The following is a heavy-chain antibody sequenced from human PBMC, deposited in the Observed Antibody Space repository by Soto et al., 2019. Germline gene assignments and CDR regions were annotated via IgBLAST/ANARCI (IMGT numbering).Heavy chain of an antibody. J-gene: IGHJ5*02. V-gene: IGHV3-74*01. CDR1: GLTFSSYW. CDR3: ARGPYGAYDTYWLDP. D-gene: IGHD4-17*01. Sequence: PGGSLRLSCAASGLTFSSYWMHWVRQAPGKGLVWVSHINSDGSSTNDADFVKGRFTISRDNYQNILYLQMHSLRVEDTAVYYCARGPYGAYDTYWLDPWGQGTLVTVYS. CDR2: INSDGSST.